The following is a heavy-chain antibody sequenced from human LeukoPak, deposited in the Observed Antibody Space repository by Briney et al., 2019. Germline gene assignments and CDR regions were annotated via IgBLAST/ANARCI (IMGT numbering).Heavy chain of an antibody. CDR1: GGSISSGSYY. CDR3: ARDASDYYDSSGYSHFDY. J-gene: IGHJ4*02. D-gene: IGHD3-22*01. V-gene: IGHV4-61*02. CDR2: IYTSGST. Sequence: SETLSLTCTASGGSISSGSYYWSWIRQPAGKGLEWIGRIYTSGSTNYNPSLKSRVTISVDTSKNQFSLKLSSVTAADTAVYYCARDASDYYDSSGYSHFDYWGQGTLVTVSS.